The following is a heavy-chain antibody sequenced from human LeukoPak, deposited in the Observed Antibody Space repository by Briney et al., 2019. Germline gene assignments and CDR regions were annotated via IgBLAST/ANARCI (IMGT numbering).Heavy chain of an antibody. CDR1: GFTFSNYS. J-gene: IGHJ4*02. CDR2: IGTTGSYI. V-gene: IGHV3-21*01. D-gene: IGHD5-12*01. CDR3: ARRLDDIVATSGGFDY. Sequence: GGSLRLSCAASGFTFSNYSMNWVRQAPGKGLEWVSSIGTTGSYIFYADSVKGRFTISRDNAKNTLYLQMNSLRAEDTAVYYCARRLDDIVATSGGFDYWGQGTLVTVSS.